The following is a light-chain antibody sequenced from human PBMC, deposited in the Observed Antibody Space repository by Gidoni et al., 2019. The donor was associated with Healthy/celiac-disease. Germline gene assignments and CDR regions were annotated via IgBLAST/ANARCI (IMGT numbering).Light chain of an antibody. Sequence: EIVLTQSPGTLSLSPGERATLSCRASQSVSSSYLAWYQQKPGKAPRLLTYGASSRATGIPDRFSGSGSGTDFTLTISRLEPEDFAVYYCQQYGSSPKTFGQGTKVEIK. V-gene: IGKV3-20*01. CDR2: GAS. CDR1: QSVSSSY. J-gene: IGKJ1*01. CDR3: QQYGSSPKT.